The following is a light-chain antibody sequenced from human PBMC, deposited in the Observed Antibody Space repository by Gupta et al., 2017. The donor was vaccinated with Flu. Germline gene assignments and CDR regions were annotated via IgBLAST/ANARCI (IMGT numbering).Light chain of an antibody. CDR3: QQYKKWPPRYT. Sequence: RATLSCRASQSINRDLAWYQKKPGQAPRLLFYGASTRATGIPARFRGSGSGTEFTLTISSLQSEDVAVYSCQQYKKWPPRYTFGQGTKLEIK. CDR1: QSINRD. J-gene: IGKJ2*01. V-gene: IGKV3-15*01. CDR2: GAS.